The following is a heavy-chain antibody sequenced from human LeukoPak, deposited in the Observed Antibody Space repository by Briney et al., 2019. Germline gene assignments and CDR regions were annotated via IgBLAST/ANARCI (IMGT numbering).Heavy chain of an antibody. CDR2: ISYDGSNK. V-gene: IGHV3-30-3*01. CDR3: AREEFWGRLDY. Sequence: GGSLRLSCAASGFTFSSYAMHWVRQAPGKGLEWVAVISYDGSNKYYADSVKGRFTISRDNSKNTLYLQMNSLRAEDTAVYYCAREEFWGRLDYWGQGTLVTVSS. CDR1: GFTFSSYA. D-gene: IGHD7-27*01. J-gene: IGHJ4*02.